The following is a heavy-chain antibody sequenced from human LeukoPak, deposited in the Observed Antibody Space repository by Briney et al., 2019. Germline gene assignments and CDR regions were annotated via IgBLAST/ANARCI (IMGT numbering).Heavy chain of an antibody. J-gene: IGHJ4*02. CDR2: ISGSGGST. Sequence: PGGSLRLSCAASGFTFSSYAMSWVRQAPGKGLEWVSAISGSGGSTYYADSVKGRFTISRDNSKNTLYLQMNGLRAEDTAVYYCAKDRGVRGVISVSDYWGQGTLVTVSS. D-gene: IGHD3-10*01. CDR3: AKDRGVRGVISVSDY. V-gene: IGHV3-23*01. CDR1: GFTFSSYA.